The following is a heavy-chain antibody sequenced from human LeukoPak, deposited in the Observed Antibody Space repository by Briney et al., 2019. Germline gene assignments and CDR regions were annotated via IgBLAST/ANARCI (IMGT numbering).Heavy chain of an antibody. Sequence: GRSLRLSCAASGFTFSSYGMHWVRQAPGKGLEWVAVIWYDGSNKYYADSVKGRFTISRDNSKNTLYLQMNSLRAEDTAVYYCARDFFGSGGSCYFDYWGQGTLVTVSS. CDR2: IWYDGSNK. CDR1: GFTFSSYG. J-gene: IGHJ4*02. CDR3: ARDFFGSGGSCYFDY. V-gene: IGHV3-33*01. D-gene: IGHD2-15*01.